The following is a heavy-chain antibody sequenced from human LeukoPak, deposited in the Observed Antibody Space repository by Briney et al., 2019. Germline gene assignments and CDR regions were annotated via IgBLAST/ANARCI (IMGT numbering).Heavy chain of an antibody. CDR3: ASLLSGFISSWCPDYYYGVDV. V-gene: IGHV4-39*01. CDR1: SDSISSSRFY. J-gene: IGHJ6*02. CDR2: ISYSGST. Sequence: KPSETLSLTCTDSSDSISSSRFYGGWIRQPPGRGLEWIATISYSGSTYYNPSLRSRVTMSIDTSKNQFSLKLSSVTAADTAVYYCASLLSGFISSWCPDYYYGVDVWGQGTTVSVSS. D-gene: IGHD6-13*01.